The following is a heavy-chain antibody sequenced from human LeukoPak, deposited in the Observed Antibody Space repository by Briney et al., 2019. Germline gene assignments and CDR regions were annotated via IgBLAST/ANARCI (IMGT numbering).Heavy chain of an antibody. CDR1: GFTFSTSW. D-gene: IGHD6-13*01. CDR3: ATSLDAPGNY. CDR2: IRKEGGAT. Sequence: GGSLRLSCAVSGFTFSTSWMAWVRQAPGKGLEWLANIRKEGGATYYGESVKGRFIISRDNAENSLNVKLKSLRTEDTAVYYCATSLDAPGNYWGLGTLVTVSS. V-gene: IGHV3-7*03. J-gene: IGHJ4*02.